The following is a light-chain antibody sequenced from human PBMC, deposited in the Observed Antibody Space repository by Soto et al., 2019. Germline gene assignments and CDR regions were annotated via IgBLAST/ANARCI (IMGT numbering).Light chain of an antibody. CDR1: QSVAGS. V-gene: IGKV3-11*01. J-gene: IGKJ5*01. Sequence: VLTHSPATRSLSPVELAILSLRASQSVAGSLAWYQQKPGQAPRLLIYDISTRAAAIPARFSGSGSGTDFTLTVSSLEPEDFALYYCQQRSKRITFGQGTRLEI. CDR3: QQRSKRIT. CDR2: DIS.